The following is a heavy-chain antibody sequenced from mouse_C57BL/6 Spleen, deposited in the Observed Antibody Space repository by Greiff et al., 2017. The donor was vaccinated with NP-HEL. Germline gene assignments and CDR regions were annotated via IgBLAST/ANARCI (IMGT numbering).Heavy chain of an antibody. V-gene: IGHV1-81*01. Sequence: VKLQESGAELARPGASVKLSCKASGYTFTSYGISWVKQRTGQGLEWIGEIYPRSGNTYYNEKFKGKATLTADKSSSTAYMELRSLTSEDSAVYFCARCCTTVVATDAMDYWGQGTSVTVSS. J-gene: IGHJ4*01. CDR1: GYTFTSYG. CDR2: IYPRSGNT. D-gene: IGHD1-1*01. CDR3: ARCCTTVVATDAMDY.